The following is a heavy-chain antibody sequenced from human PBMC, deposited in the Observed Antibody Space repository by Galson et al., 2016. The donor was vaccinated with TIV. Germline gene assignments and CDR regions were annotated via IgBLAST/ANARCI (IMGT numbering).Heavy chain of an antibody. V-gene: IGHV1-46*01. CDR1: GYTFTNDH. D-gene: IGHD6-19*01. CDR2: IHPNGGST. J-gene: IGHJ4*02. CDR3: ARSRSSGWYIYFDF. Sequence: SVKVSCKASGYTFTNDHIHWVRQAPGQGLEWMGIIHPNGGSTSYAQKFKGRVTMTRDTSTSTVYMEMSSLRSEDTAVYYCARSRSSGWYIYFDFWGQGTLVTVSS.